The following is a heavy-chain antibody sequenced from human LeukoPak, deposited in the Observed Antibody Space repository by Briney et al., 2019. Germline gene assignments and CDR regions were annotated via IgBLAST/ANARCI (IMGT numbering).Heavy chain of an antibody. D-gene: IGHD3-10*01. CDR2: IYSDGSST. CDR3: ARDRSSLGLWFGELRN. V-gene: IGHV3-74*01. J-gene: IGHJ4*02. CDR1: GLPIADFA. Sequence: GGSLRLSCVASGLPIADFAMHWVRQAPGKGLVWVSRIYSDGSSTNYADSVKGRFTISRDNAKNTLYLQMNSLRAEDTAVYYCARDRSSLGLWFGELRNWGQGTLVTVSS.